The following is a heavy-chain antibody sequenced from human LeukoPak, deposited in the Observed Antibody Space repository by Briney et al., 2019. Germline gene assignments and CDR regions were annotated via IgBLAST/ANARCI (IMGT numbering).Heavy chain of an antibody. D-gene: IGHD3-9*01. V-gene: IGHV3-23*01. J-gene: IGHJ4*02. CDR1: GFTFSSYA. CDR3: AKDDILTYYFDY. CDR2: IGVSDATT. Sequence: GGSLRLSCTASGFTFSSYAMSWVRQAPGKGLEWVSGIGVSDATTFYVDSVKGRFTISRDNSKNTLYLQMNSLRAEDTAVYYCAKDDILTYYFDYWGQGTLVTVSS.